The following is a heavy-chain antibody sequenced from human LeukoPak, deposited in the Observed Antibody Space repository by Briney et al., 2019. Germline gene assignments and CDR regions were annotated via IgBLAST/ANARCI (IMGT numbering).Heavy chain of an antibody. CDR1: GYTFTGYY. CDR2: INPNSGGT. V-gene: IGHV1-2*02. CDR3: ARAIMITFGGVIVDDY. Sequence: RASVKVSCKASGYTFTGYYMHWVRQAPGQGLEWMGWINPNSGGTNYAQKFQGRVTMTRDTSISTAYMELSRLRSDDTAVYYCARAIMITFGGVIVDDYWGQGTLVTVSS. J-gene: IGHJ4*02. D-gene: IGHD3-16*02.